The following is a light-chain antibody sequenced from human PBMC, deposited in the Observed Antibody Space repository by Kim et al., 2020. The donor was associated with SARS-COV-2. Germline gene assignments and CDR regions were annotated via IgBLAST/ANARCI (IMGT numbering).Light chain of an antibody. J-gene: IGLJ3*02. CDR1: NIGHKY. Sequence: SYELTQPLSVSVALGQTAKITCGGNNIGHKYVHWYQQKPGQAPLLVMYKDSSRPSGIPERFSGSNSGNTATLTISRAQAGDEAEYYCQVWDSSTEVFGRGSKLTVL. CDR2: KDS. V-gene: IGLV3-9*01. CDR3: QVWDSSTEV.